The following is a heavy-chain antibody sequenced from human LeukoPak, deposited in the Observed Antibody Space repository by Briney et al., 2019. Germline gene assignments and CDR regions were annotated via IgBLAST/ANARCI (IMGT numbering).Heavy chain of an antibody. Sequence: GASVKVSCKASGYTFTGYYMHWVRQAPGQGLEWMGWINPNSGGTNYAQEFQGWVTMTRDTSISTAYMELSRLRSDDTAVYYCARGGYYDILTGYYDYFDYWGQGTLVTVSS. CDR3: ARGGYYDILTGYYDYFDY. CDR1: GYTFTGYY. J-gene: IGHJ4*02. CDR2: INPNSGGT. D-gene: IGHD3-9*01. V-gene: IGHV1-2*04.